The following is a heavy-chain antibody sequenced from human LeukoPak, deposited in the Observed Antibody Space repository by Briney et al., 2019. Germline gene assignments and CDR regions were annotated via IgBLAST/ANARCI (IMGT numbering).Heavy chain of an antibody. CDR2: ISAYNGNT. V-gene: IGHV1-18*01. CDR3: ASPLLYGMSAFDI. CDR1: GYTFSSYG. Sequence: GASVKVSCKASGYTFSSYGISWVRQAPGQGLEWMGWISAYNGNTNYAQKLQGRVTMTTDTSTTTAYMELRSLRSDDTAVYYCASPLLYGMSAFDIWGQGTMVTVSS. D-gene: IGHD1-26*01. J-gene: IGHJ3*02.